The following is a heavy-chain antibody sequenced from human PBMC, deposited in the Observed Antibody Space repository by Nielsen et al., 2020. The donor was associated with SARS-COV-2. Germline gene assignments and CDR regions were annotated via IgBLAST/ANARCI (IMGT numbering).Heavy chain of an antibody. CDR2: ISSSGSTI. CDR3: ARENYYDSSGYYVATS. Sequence: GESLKISCAASGFTFSDYYMSWIRQAPGKGLEWVSYISSSGSTIYYADSVKGRSTISRDNAKNSLYLQMNSLRAEDTAVYYCARENYYDSSGYYVATSWGQGTLVTVSS. CDR1: GFTFSDYY. D-gene: IGHD3-22*01. V-gene: IGHV3-11*01. J-gene: IGHJ4*02.